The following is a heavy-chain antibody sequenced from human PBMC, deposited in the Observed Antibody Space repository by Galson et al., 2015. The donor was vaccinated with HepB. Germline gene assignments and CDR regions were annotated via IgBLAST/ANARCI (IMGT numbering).Heavy chain of an antibody. V-gene: IGHV3-21*01. J-gene: IGHJ4*02. D-gene: IGHD6-6*01. CDR1: GFTFSSYS. CDR3: ARAPYGGIAARF. Sequence: SLRLSCAASGFTFSSYSMNWVRQAPGKGLEWVSSISSSSSYIYYADSVKGRFTISRDNAKNSLYLQMNSLRAEDTAVYYCARAPYGGIAARFWGQGTLVTVSS. CDR2: ISSSSSYI.